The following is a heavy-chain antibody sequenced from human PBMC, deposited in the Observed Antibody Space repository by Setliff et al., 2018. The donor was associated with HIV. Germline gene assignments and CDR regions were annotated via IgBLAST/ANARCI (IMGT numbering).Heavy chain of an antibody. Sequence: PSETLSLTFTVSGGSISSYYWSWIRQPAGKGLEWIGRIYTSGSTNYNPSLKSRVTMPVDTSKNQFSLKLSSVTAADTAVYYCARVVITMVRGVISAWFDPWGQGTLVTVS. V-gene: IGHV4-4*07. CDR2: IYTSGST. D-gene: IGHD3-10*01. J-gene: IGHJ5*02. CDR1: GGSISSYY. CDR3: ARVVITMVRGVISAWFDP.